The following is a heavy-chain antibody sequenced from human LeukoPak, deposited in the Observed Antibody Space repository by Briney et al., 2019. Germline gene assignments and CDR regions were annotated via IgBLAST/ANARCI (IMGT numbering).Heavy chain of an antibody. D-gene: IGHD3-9*01. CDR3: ARDLKRYFDWLLHRSGGIAAAGTGGY. CDR2: INPNSGDT. CDR1: GYTFIEYN. J-gene: IGHJ4*02. Sequence: ASVKVSCKASGYTFIEYNMYWVRQAPGQGLEWMGRINPNSGDTYYAQKFQGRVTMTRDTSINTAYMELRSLRSDDTAVYYCARDLKRYFDWLLHRSGGIAAAGTGGYWGQGTLVTVSS. V-gene: IGHV1-2*02.